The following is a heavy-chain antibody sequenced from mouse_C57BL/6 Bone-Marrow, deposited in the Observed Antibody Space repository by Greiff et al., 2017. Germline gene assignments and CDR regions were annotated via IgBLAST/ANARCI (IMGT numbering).Heavy chain of an antibody. D-gene: IGHD2-2*01. CDR3: ARSGYWFAY. V-gene: IGHV1-66*01. CDR2: IYPGSGNT. CDR1: GYSFTSYY. J-gene: IGHJ3*01. Sequence: VQVVESGPELVKPGASVKISCKASGYSFTSYYIHWVKQRPGQGLEWIGWIYPGSGNTKYNEKFKGKATLTADTSSSTAYMQLSSLTSEDSAVYYCARSGYWFAYWGQGTLVTVSA.